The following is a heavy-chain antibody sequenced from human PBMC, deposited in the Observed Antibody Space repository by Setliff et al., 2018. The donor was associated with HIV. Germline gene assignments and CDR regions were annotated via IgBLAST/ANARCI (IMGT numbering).Heavy chain of an antibody. CDR2: ISVYNGNT. CDR1: TYTFSSYV. V-gene: IGHV1-18*01. CDR3: ATQRDIVMVPGQGGFDI. J-gene: IGHJ3*02. D-gene: IGHD2-2*01. Sequence: ASVKVSCKDSTYTFSSYVINWVRQAPGQGLEWMGRISVYNGNTIYAQKLQGRVIMTTDTSTSTAYMELRSLRSDDTAMYYCATQRDIVMVPGQGGFDIWAQGTMVTVSS.